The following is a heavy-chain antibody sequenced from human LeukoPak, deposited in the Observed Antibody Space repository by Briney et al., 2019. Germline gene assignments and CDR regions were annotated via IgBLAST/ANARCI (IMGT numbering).Heavy chain of an antibody. CDR2: ISSGSSYI. CDR3: ARAPGERDY. V-gene: IGHV3-21*01. J-gene: IGHJ4*02. D-gene: IGHD5-24*01. Sequence: GGSLRLSCAASGFTFSSYDLNWVRQAPGKGLEWVSSISSGSSYIYYADSVKGRFTISRDSAKNSLYLQMNSLRAEDTAVYYCARAPGERDYWGQGTLVTVSS. CDR1: GFTFSSYD.